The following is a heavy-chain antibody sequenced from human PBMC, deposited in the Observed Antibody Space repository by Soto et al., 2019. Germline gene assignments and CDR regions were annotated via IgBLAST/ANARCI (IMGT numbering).Heavy chain of an antibody. CDR2: IYYSGST. CDR1: GGSISGGGYY. D-gene: IGHD3-10*01. J-gene: IGHJ4*02. CDR3: ARDRFGELLFFDY. Sequence: PSETLSLTCTVSGGSISGGGYYWSWIRQHPGKGLEWIGYIYYSGSTYYNPSLKSRVTISVDTSKNQFSLKLSSVTAADTAVYYCARDRFGELLFFDYWGQGTLVTVS. V-gene: IGHV4-31*03.